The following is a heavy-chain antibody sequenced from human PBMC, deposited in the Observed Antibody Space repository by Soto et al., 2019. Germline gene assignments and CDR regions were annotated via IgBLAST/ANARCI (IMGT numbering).Heavy chain of an antibody. Sequence: EVQRVESGGGLVQPGGSLRLSCEASGFTFSSHWMHWVRQAPGKGLVWVSRIYTDGSRADYADSVKGRFTISRDNAKNTVYLQVNSLGAEDTAVYYCARGAQNYYYFDYWGQGTLVTVSS. CDR2: IYTDGSRA. J-gene: IGHJ4*02. CDR1: GFTFSSHW. V-gene: IGHV3-74*01. D-gene: IGHD1-7*01. CDR3: ARGAQNYYYFDY.